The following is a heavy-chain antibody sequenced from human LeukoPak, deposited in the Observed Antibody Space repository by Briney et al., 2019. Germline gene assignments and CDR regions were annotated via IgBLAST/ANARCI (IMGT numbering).Heavy chain of an antibody. J-gene: IGHJ3*02. CDR3: ARVGGSFNAFDI. V-gene: IGHV4-59*01. D-gene: IGHD3-16*01. Sequence: SETLSLTCTVSGGSISSYNWSWIRQPPGKGLEWIGYIYYSGSTNYNPSLKSRVTISVDTSKNQFSLKLSSVTAADTAVYYCARVGGSFNAFDIWGQGTMVTVSS. CDR2: IYYSGST. CDR1: GGSISSYN.